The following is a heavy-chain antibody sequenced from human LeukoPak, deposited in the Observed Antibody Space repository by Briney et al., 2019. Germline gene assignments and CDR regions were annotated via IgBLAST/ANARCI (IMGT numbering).Heavy chain of an antibody. CDR1: GFTLSDYY. CDR3: AREPTTYDFWSGYSLPRLYYFDY. Sequence: GGSLRLSCAASGFTLSDYYMSWIRQAPGKGLEWVSYISSSGSTIYYADSVKGRFTISRDNAKNSLYLQMNSLRAEDTAVYYCAREPTTYDFWSGYSLPRLYYFDYWGQGTLVTVSS. V-gene: IGHV3-11*01. CDR2: ISSSGSTI. J-gene: IGHJ4*02. D-gene: IGHD3-3*01.